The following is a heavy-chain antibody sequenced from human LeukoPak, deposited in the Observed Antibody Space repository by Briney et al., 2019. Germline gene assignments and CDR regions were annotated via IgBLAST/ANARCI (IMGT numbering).Heavy chain of an antibody. D-gene: IGHD6-13*01. J-gene: IGHJ4*02. V-gene: IGHV3-23*01. Sequence: GGSLRLSCVASGFTFSSYAMSWVRQAPGKGLEWVSGIHGAGGSTYYADSVKGRFTISRDNSKNTLYLQMNSLRAEDTAAYYCAISDPQKSVVAVGTFGCWGQGTLVTASS. CDR3: AISDPQKSVVAVGTFGC. CDR1: GFTFSSYA. CDR2: IHGAGGST.